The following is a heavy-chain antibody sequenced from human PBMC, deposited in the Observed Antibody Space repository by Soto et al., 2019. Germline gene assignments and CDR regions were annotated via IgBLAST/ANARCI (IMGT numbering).Heavy chain of an antibody. CDR3: ARDNWNSY. CDR2: IHDDGSTT. J-gene: IGHJ4*01. CDR1: GFTFSSYW. V-gene: IGHV3-74*01. D-gene: IGHD1-7*01. Sequence: EVQLVESGGGLVQPGGSVRLSCAASGFTFSSYWMHWVRQAPGQGLMWVSRIHDDGSTTRYAASVKGRFTISRDNAKNTLYLQMSSLRVEDTTVYYCARDNWNSYWGQGTLVTVSS.